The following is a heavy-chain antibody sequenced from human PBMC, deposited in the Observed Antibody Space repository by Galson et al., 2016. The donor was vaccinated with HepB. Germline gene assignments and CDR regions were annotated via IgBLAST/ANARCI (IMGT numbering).Heavy chain of an antibody. D-gene: IGHD3-3*01. V-gene: IGHV3-23*01. J-gene: IGHJ4*02. Sequence: SLRLSCAASGFTFSTSAMSWVRQAPGQGLQWVSAISSTSHSTYYADSVKGRLTLSRDNAKNTLFLQMDSLKIDDTAVYYCAKGWSGPDSWGQGSLVTVSS. CDR2: ISSTSHST. CDR1: GFTFSTSA. CDR3: AKGWSGPDS.